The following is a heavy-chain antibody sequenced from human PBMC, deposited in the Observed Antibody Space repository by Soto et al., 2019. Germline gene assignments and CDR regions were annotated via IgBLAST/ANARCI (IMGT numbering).Heavy chain of an antibody. J-gene: IGHJ5*02. D-gene: IGHD2-15*01. V-gene: IGHV3-23*01. Sequence: GGSLRLSCAASGFTFSSYAMSWVRQAPGKGLEWVSAISGSGGSTYYADPVKGRFTISRDNSKNTLYLQMNSLRAEDTAVYYCAKDHCSGGSCYSVWFDPWGQGTLVTVSS. CDR2: ISGSGGST. CDR3: AKDHCSGGSCYSVWFDP. CDR1: GFTFSSYA.